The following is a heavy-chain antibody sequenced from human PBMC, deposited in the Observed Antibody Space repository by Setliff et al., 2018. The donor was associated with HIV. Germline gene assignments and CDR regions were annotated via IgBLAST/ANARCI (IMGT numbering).Heavy chain of an antibody. CDR2: IYHNGST. D-gene: IGHD2-15*01. Sequence: SETLSLTCTVSGGSISIGGYYWGWIRQHPGKGLEWIGYIYHNGSTYYNPSLKSRVIISVDTSKNQFSLKLSSVTAAETAVYYCARGGGSRAATSSYYYMDVWGKGTTVTVSS. J-gene: IGHJ6*03. V-gene: IGHV4-31*03. CDR1: GGSISIGGYY. CDR3: ARGGGSRAATSSYYYMDV.